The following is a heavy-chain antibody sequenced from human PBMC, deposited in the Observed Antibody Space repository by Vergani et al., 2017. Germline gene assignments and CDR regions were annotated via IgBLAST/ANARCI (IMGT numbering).Heavy chain of an antibody. CDR2: INPNSGGT. CDR3: AREGSSWLTYYYYYXMDV. D-gene: IGHD6-13*01. CDR1: GYTFTGYY. Sequence: QVQLVQSGAEVKKPGASVKVSCKASGYTFTGYYMHWVRQAPGQGLEWMGRINPNSGGTNYAQKFQGRVTMTRDTSISTAYMELSRLRSDDTAVYYCAREGSSWLTYYYYYXMDVWGKGTTVTVSS. J-gene: IGHJ6*03. V-gene: IGHV1-2*06.